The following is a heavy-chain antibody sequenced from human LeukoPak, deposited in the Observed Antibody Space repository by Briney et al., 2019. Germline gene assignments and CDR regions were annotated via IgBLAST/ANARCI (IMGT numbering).Heavy chain of an antibody. D-gene: IGHD6-6*01. V-gene: IGHV3-23*01. CDR3: ARDHQASYSSSFPINY. CDR2: ISGSDGDT. J-gene: IGHJ4*02. Sequence: PGGSLRLSCAGSGFTFSSYAMTWVRQAPGKGLEWVSAISGSDGDTYYADSVKGRFTISRDNSKNTLYLQMNSLRAEDTAVYYCARDHQASYSSSFPINYWGQGTLVTVSS. CDR1: GFTFSSYA.